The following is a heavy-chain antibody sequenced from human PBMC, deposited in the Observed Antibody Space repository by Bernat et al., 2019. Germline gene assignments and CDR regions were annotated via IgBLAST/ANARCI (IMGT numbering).Heavy chain of an antibody. V-gene: IGHV3-49*04. CDR1: GFTFGDYA. J-gene: IGHJ4*02. CDR2: IRSKAYGGTT. CDR3: TSTQIAGDY. D-gene: IGHD6-13*01. Sequence: EVQLVESGGGLVQPGRSLRLSCTASGFTFGDYAMSWVRQAPGKGLEWVGFIRSKAYGGTTEYAASVKGRFTISRDDSKSIAYLQMNSLKTEDTAVYYCTSTQIAGDYWGQGTLVTVSS.